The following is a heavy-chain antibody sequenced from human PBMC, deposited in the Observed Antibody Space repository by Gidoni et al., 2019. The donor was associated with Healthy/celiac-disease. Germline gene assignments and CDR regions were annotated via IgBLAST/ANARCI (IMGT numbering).Heavy chain of an antibody. CDR2: ISAYNGNT. CDR3: ARDYERISGWLTSPFDY. D-gene: IGHD6-19*01. V-gene: IGHV1-18*01. CDR1: GYTFTSYG. J-gene: IGHJ4*02. Sequence: QVQLVQSGAEVKKPGASVKVSCKSSGYTFTSYGISWVRQAPGQGLEWMGWISAYNGNTNYAQKLQGRVTMTTDTATSTACMELRSLRSDDTAVYYCARDYERISGWLTSPFDYWGQGTLVTVSS.